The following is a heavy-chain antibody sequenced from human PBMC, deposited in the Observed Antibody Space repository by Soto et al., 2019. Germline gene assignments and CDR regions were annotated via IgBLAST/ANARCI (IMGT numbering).Heavy chain of an antibody. CDR2: ISAYNGNT. V-gene: IGHV1-18*01. Sequence: QVQLVQSGAEVKKPGASVKVSCKASGYTFTSYGISWVRQAPGQGLEWMGWISAYNGNTNYEQKLQGRVPMTTDTSTSRDYMELKSLRSDDTSVYYCESSRSFLKQQLAENDYWGQGTLVTVSS. J-gene: IGHJ4*02. CDR3: ESSRSFLKQQLAENDY. CDR1: GYTFTSYG. D-gene: IGHD6-13*01.